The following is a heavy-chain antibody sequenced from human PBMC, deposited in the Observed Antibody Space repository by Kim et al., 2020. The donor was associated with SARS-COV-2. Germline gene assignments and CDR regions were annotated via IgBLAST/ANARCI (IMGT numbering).Heavy chain of an antibody. Sequence: SETLSLTCTVSGGSISSYYWSWIRQPPGKGLEWIGYIYYSGSTTYNPSLKRRVTISVATSKNQFYLTLSSVTAAAPAVYYCARGSVQWLGSWFDTWGQGTLVTVSS. CDR1: GGSISSYY. CDR2: IYYSGST. J-gene: IGHJ5*02. V-gene: IGHV4-59*01. CDR3: ARGSVQWLGSWFDT. D-gene: IGHD6-19*01.